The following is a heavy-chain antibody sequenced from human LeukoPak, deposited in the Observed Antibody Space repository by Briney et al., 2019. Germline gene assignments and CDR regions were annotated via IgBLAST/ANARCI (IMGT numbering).Heavy chain of an antibody. Sequence: SETLSLTCTVSGGSISSYYWSWIRQPPGKGLEWIGYIYYSGSTNYNPSLKSRVTISVDTSKNQFSLKLSSVTAADTAVYYCAKVDCGGDCSHFDSWGQGTLVTVSP. CDR1: GGSISSYY. CDR2: IYYSGST. CDR3: AKVDCGGDCSHFDS. D-gene: IGHD2-21*02. V-gene: IGHV4-59*01. J-gene: IGHJ4*02.